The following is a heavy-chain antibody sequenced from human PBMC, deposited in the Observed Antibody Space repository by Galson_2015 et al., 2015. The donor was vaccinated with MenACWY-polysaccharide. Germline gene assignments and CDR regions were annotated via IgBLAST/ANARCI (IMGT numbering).Heavy chain of an antibody. Sequence: PALVKPTQPLTLPCTFSRFSLRTSALCVSWIRQPPGKALEWLAIIDWDDDKYYSTSLKTRLTISKDTSRNQVVLIMTNMDPADTATYYCARTRRSSTSHYFFDYWGQGSLVTVSS. CDR3: ARTRRSSTSHYFFDY. V-gene: IGHV2-70*01. CDR2: IDWDDDK. CDR1: RFSLRTSALC. D-gene: IGHD6-13*01. J-gene: IGHJ4*02.